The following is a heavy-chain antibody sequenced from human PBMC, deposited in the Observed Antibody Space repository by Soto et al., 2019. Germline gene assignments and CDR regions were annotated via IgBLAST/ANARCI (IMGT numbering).Heavy chain of an antibody. Sequence: QVQLVQSGAEVKKPGSSVNVSCKASGGTFSSYAISWVRQAPGQGLEWMGGIIPIFGTANYAQKFQGRVTITADESTSTAYMELSSLRSEDTAVYYCARLIPPNYYDSSGYRPHWGQGTLVTVSS. CDR2: IIPIFGTA. CDR1: GGTFSSYA. D-gene: IGHD3-22*01. J-gene: IGHJ4*02. V-gene: IGHV1-69*01. CDR3: ARLIPPNYYDSSGYRPH.